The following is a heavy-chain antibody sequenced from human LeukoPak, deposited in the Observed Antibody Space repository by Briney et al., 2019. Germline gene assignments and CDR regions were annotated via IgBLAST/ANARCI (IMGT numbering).Heavy chain of an antibody. CDR1: VYTLSNYD. CDR3: AREQGGCSGSADY. Sequence: ASVKVSSKPSVYTLSNYDISRVLQAPGQGLEWMGWISAYNDNTNYAQKFQGRVTMTTDTSTVTAYMVLRSLRSDDNAVYYCAREQGGCSGSADYWGQGTLVTVSS. V-gene: IGHV1-18*01. D-gene: IGHD5-12*01. CDR2: ISAYNDNT. J-gene: IGHJ4*02.